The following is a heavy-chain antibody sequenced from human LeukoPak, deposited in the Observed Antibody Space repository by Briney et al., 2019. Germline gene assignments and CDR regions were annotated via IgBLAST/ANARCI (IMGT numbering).Heavy chain of an antibody. CDR1: GFSFSSYG. CDR3: AKDLNAFDI. V-gene: IGHV3-30*02. Sequence: GGSLRLSCAASGFSFSSYGMHWVRQAPGKGLEWMSFIRYDGNNQYYADSVKGRFTISRDNSKNTLYLQMNSLRAEDTAVYYCAKDLNAFDIWGQGTMVTVSS. J-gene: IGHJ3*02. CDR2: IRYDGNNQ.